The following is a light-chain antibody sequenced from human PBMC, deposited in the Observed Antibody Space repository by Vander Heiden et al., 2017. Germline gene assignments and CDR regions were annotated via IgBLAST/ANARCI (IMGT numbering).Light chain of an antibody. CDR1: RSNVGADYN. CDR2: HNK. Sequence: QSVLTQPPSVSGALGQTVTNSCSGSRSNVGADYNVHWYQPPTGTNPKLLIYHNKNRPSGVPDRFSGSKSGTSASLVISGLQAEDEAYYFCQSYDSSLGGHVVFGGGTKLTVL. J-gene: IGLJ2*01. CDR3: QSYDSSLGGHVV. V-gene: IGLV1-40*01.